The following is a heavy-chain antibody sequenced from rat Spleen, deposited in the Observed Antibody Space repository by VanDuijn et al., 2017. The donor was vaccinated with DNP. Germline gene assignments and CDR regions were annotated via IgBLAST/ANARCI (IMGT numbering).Heavy chain of an antibody. CDR2: ISTGGGST. D-gene: IGHD1-4*01. J-gene: IGHJ2*01. V-gene: IGHV5-27*01. Sequence: EVLLVESDGGLVQPGRSLKLSCAVSGFTFSSFGMAWVRQAPTKGLEWVAYISTGGGSTYYRDSMKGRFTISRDNAKSTLYLQMDSLRSEDTATYYCAGRPPPTRGPFDYWGQGVTVTVSS. CDR1: GFTFSSFG. CDR3: AGRPPPTRGPFDY.